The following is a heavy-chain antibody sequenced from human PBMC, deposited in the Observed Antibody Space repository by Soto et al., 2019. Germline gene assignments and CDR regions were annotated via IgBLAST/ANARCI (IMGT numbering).Heavy chain of an antibody. CDR1: GGSISSSSYY. V-gene: IGHV4-39*01. CDR3: ARHLQSSGWPPGMDV. J-gene: IGHJ6*02. Sequence: SETLSLTCTVSGGSISSSSYYWGWIRQPPGKGLEWIGSIYYSGSTYYNPSLKSRVTISVDTSKNQFSLKLSSVTAADTAVYYCARHLQSSGWPPGMDVWGQGTTVTVSS. CDR2: IYYSGST. D-gene: IGHD6-19*01.